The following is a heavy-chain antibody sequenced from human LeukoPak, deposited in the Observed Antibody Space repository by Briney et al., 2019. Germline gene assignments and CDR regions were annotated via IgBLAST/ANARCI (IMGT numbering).Heavy chain of an antibody. CDR3: SRERIGGEGNSAPGHYFDY. J-gene: IGHJ4*02. CDR2: ISSSGSTI. D-gene: IGHD1-26*01. CDR1: GFTFSGYY. V-gene: IGHV3-11*01. Sequence: GGSLRLSCAASGFTFSGYYMSWIRQAPGKGLEWVSYISSSGSTIYYADSVKGRFTISRDNAKNSLYLQMNSLRAEDTAVYYCSRERIGGEGNSAPGHYFDYWRQATMVTVSS.